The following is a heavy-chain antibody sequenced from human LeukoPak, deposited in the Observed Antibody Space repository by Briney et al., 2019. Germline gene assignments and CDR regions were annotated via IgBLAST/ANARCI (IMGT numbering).Heavy chain of an antibody. Sequence: PGGSLRLSCAASGFTFSSYSMNWVRQAPGKGLEWVSSISSSSSYIYYADSVKGRFTISRDNAKNSLYLQMNSLRAEDTAVYYCVSPRLGRRYFDYWGQGTLVTVSS. J-gene: IGHJ4*02. D-gene: IGHD1-26*01. V-gene: IGHV3-21*01. CDR1: GFTFSSYS. CDR2: ISSSSSYI. CDR3: VSPRLGRRYFDY.